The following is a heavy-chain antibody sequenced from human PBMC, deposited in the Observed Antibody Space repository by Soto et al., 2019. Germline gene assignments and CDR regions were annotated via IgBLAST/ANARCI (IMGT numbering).Heavy chain of an antibody. V-gene: IGHV4-31*03. CDR2: ITYGGST. D-gene: IGHD5-18*01. CDR1: GGSISSGDYY. J-gene: IGHJ4*02. CDR3: AKMERTQLWLLVQN. Sequence: SETLSLTCTVSGGSISSGDYYWSWVRQHPDKGLEWLAYITYGGSTYYNPSLRSRLSVSIDKSKSQFSLNVRSVTAADTAVYFCAKMERTQLWLLVQNWGQGLPVTVSS.